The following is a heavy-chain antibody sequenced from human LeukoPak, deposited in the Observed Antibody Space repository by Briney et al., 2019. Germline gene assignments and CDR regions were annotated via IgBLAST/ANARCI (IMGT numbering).Heavy chain of an antibody. V-gene: IGHV4-59*08. CDR3: ARHHYDYGDHYYFDY. J-gene: IGHJ4*02. Sequence: SETLSLTCTVSGGSISSYYWSWIRQPPGKGLEWIGYIYYSGSTNYNPSLKSRVTISVDTSKNQFSLKLSSVTAADTAVYYCARHHYDYGDHYYFDYWGQGTLVTDSS. CDR1: GGSISSYY. D-gene: IGHD4-17*01. CDR2: IYYSGST.